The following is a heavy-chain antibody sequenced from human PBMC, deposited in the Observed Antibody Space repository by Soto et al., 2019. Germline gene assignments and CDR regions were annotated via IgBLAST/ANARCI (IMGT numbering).Heavy chain of an antibody. Sequence: GGSLRLSCAASGFSVSGNYMSWVRQAPGKGPEWISVIDNNGDTNYADSVKGRFSISRDKYRNTVYLQMNSLRAEDTAVYYCAGSTNYYLYYFDYWGQGTLVTVSS. D-gene: IGHD3-10*01. CDR2: IDNNGDT. V-gene: IGHV3-53*01. J-gene: IGHJ4*02. CDR1: GFSVSGNY. CDR3: AGSTNYYLYYFDY.